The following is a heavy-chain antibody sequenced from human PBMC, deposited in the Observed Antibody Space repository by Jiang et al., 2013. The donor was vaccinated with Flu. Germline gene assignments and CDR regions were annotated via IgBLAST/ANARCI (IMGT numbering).Heavy chain of an antibody. CDR1: GFTFSSYE. Sequence: QLLESGGGLVQPGGSLRLSCAASGFTFSSYEMNWVRQAPGKGLEWVSYISSSGSTIYYADSVKGRFTISRDNAKNSLYLQMNSLRAEDTAVYYCFGDYESLDPWGQGTLVTVSS. D-gene: IGHD4-17*01. J-gene: IGHJ5*02. V-gene: IGHV3-48*03. CDR3: FGDYESLDP. CDR2: ISSSGSTI.